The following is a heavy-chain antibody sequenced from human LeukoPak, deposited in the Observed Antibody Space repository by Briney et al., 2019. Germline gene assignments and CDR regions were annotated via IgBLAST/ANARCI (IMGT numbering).Heavy chain of an antibody. CDR1: GYTFTGYY. V-gene: IGHV1-2*02. CDR2: INPNSGGT. CDR3: AAIAAAGSIDY. D-gene: IGHD6-13*01. J-gene: IGHJ4*02. Sequence: ASVKVSCKPSGYTFTGYYMHWVRQAPGQRLEWMGWINPNSGGTNYAQKYQGRVTMTRDTSISTAYMELSRLRADDTAVYYWAAIAAAGSIDYWGQGTLVTVSS.